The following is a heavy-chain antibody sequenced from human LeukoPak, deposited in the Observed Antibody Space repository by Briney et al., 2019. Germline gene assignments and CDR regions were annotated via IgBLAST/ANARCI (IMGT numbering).Heavy chain of an antibody. CDR1: GLTLSRYG. CDR2: ISGSGGST. CDR3: TRDWRNGDYAGGYY. J-gene: IGHJ4*02. D-gene: IGHD4-17*01. Sequence: PGATLRLSCAASGLTLSRYGMSWVRQAPEKGLEWVSSISGSGGSTYIADSVKGRVTISRDNAKNSLYLQMNSLRAEDTAVYYCTRDWRNGDYAGGYYWGQGTLVTVSS. V-gene: IGHV3-23*01.